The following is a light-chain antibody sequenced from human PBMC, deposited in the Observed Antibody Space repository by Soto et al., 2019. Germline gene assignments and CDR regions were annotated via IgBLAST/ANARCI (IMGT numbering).Light chain of an antibody. CDR1: QSVSSY. V-gene: IGKV3-11*01. J-gene: IGKJ5*01. CDR3: QQRSNWPPIT. Sequence: EIVLTQSPVTLSLSPGERATLSCRASQSVSSYLAWYQQKPGQAPRLLIYDASNRATGIPARFSGSGSGTDFTLPISSIQPEDFAVYYCQQRSNWPPITFGQGTRLEIK. CDR2: DAS.